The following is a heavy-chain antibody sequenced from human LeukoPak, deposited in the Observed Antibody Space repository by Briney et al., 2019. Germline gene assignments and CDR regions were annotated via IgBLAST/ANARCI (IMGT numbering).Heavy chain of an antibody. Sequence: SETLSLTCTVSGGSVTYTNYYWGWIRQPPGKGLQWIGVIYYNGKTYYNPSLKSRVTVAVDTSKNQFSLKPSSVTAADTAVYYCARDRQNWFDPWGQGTLVTVSS. CDR1: GGSVTYTNYY. CDR2: IYYNGKT. V-gene: IGHV4-39*07. CDR3: ARDRQNWFDP. J-gene: IGHJ5*02.